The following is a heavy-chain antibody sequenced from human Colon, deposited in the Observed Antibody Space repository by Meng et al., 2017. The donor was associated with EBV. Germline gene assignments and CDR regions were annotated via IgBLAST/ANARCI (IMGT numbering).Heavy chain of an antibody. Sequence: QVQLVQSGAEVKKPGASLKVSCTASGFPFTGYSSHWVRQAPGQGLEWRGIINPSSGYTRCAQKFQGRVTMTRDTSTSTVHMELSSLRSEDTAVFFCARDRGGDYAGYFDYWGRGTLVTVSS. D-gene: IGHD4-17*01. CDR2: INPSSGYT. CDR3: ARDRGGDYAGYFDY. CDR1: GFPFTGYS. V-gene: IGHV1-46*01. J-gene: IGHJ4*02.